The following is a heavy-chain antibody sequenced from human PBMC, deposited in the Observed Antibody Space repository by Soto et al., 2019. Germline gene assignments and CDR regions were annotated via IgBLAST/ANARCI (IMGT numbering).Heavy chain of an antibody. D-gene: IGHD1-1*01. Sequence: GSLRLSCAASGFTFDDYTMHWVRQTPGKGLEWVSLISWDGDSAYYADSVRGRFTISRDNSKNSLFLQTNNVRAEDAALYFCAKGTRGNSPELDFWGQGTLVTVSS. J-gene: IGHJ4*02. CDR3: AKGTRGNSPELDF. CDR1: GFTFDDYT. CDR2: ISWDGDSA. V-gene: IGHV3-43*01.